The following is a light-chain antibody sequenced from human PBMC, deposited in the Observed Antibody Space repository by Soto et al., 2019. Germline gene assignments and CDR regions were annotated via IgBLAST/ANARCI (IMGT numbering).Light chain of an antibody. CDR1: QSISSY. CDR2: AAS. J-gene: IGKJ1*01. Sequence: DIQMTQSPSSLSASVGERVTITCRASQSISSYLNWYQQKPGKAPKLLIYAASSLQSGVPSRFSGSGSGTDFTLTISCLQSEDFATYYCQQDYSYPLTFGQGTKV. CDR3: QQDYSYPLT. V-gene: IGKV1-39*01.